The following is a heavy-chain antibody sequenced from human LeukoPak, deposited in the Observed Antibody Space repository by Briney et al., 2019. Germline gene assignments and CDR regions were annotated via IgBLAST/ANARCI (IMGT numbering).Heavy chain of an antibody. V-gene: IGHV1-69*13. D-gene: IGHD6-19*01. CDR3: AREDPGYSGGWYPT. J-gene: IGHJ5*02. CDR2: IIPIFGTA. CDR1: GGTFSSYA. Sequence: GASVKVSCKASGGTFSSYAISWVRQAPGQGLEWMGGIIPIFGTANYAQKSQGRVTITADESTSTAYMELSSLRSEDTAVYYCAREDPGYSGGWYPTWGQGTLVTVSS.